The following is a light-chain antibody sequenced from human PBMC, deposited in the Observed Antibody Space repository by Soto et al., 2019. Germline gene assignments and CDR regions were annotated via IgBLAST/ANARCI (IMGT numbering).Light chain of an antibody. V-gene: IGKV1-5*01. CDR1: QNINNW. J-gene: IGKJ2*01. CDR2: GAS. Sequence: DTQMTQSPSTLSASVGDTVTITCRARQNINNWLAWYRKKPKKVPNLLIYGASTLEDGVPSRFSGSRSGTEFTLTINSLQPDDFATYYCQRYDGYFGQGTKLEIK. CDR3: QRYDGY.